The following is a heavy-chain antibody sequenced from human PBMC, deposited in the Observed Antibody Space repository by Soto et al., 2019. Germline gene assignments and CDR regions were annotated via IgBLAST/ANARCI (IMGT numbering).Heavy chain of an antibody. CDR3: ARGAHSSSWFFLDY. CDR2: ISSSSSSI. D-gene: IGHD6-13*01. V-gene: IGHV3-21*01. Sequence: GGSLRLSCAASGFTFSSYSMNWVRQAPGKGLDWVSSISSSSSSIYYADSVKGRFTISRDNARNSLYLQMNSLRAEDTAVYYCARGAHSSSWFFLDYWCQGALVTVSS. CDR1: GFTFSSYS. J-gene: IGHJ4*02.